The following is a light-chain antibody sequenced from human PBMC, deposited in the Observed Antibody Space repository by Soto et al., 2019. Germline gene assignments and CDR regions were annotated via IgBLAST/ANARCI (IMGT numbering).Light chain of an antibody. J-gene: IGKJ1*01. V-gene: IGKV1-39*01. CDR1: QSISSY. Sequence: GDRVTITCRASQSISSYLNWYQQKPGKAPKLLIYAASTLQSGVPSRFSGSGSGTDFTLTISSLQPEDFATYYCQQSYSTPRTFGQGTKVEIK. CDR3: QQSYSTPRT. CDR2: AAS.